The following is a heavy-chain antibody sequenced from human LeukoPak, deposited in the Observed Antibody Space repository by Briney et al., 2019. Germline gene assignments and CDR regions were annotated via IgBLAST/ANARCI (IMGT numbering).Heavy chain of an antibody. J-gene: IGHJ3*02. V-gene: IGHV4-59*01. Sequence: PSETLSLTCTVSGVSISSYYWSWIRQPPGKGLEWIGYIYYSGSTNYNPSLKSRVTISVDTSKNQFSLKLSSVTAADTAVYYCARGATPTVVTPLGHAFDIWGQGTMVTVSS. CDR1: GVSISSYY. CDR3: ARGATPTVVTPLGHAFDI. CDR2: IYYSGST. D-gene: IGHD4-23*01.